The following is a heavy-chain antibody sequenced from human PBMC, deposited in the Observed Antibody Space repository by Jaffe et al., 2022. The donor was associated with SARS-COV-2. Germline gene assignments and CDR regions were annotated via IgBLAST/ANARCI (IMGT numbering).Heavy chain of an antibody. CDR2: ISGSGGST. V-gene: IGHV3-23*01. CDR3: AKPRYCSSTSCYAYYYYGMDV. CDR1: GFTFSSYA. D-gene: IGHD2-2*01. Sequence: EVQLLESGGGLVQPGGSLRLSCAASGFTFSSYAMSWVRQAPGKGLEWVSAISGSGGSTYYADSVKGRFTISRDNSKNTLYLQMNSLRAEDTAVYYCAKPRYCSSTSCYAYYYYGMDVWGQGTTVTVSS. J-gene: IGHJ6*02.